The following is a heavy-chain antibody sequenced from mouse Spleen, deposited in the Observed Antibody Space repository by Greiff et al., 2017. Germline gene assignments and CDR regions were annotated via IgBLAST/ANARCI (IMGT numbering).Heavy chain of an antibody. CDR3: ARDRLSAMDY. D-gene: IGHD2-3*01. CDR2: ISDGGSYT. V-gene: IGHV5-4*01. Sequence: VQLKESGGGLVKPGGSLKLSCAASGFTFSSYAMSWVRQTPEKRLEWVATISDGGSYTYYPDNVKGRFTISRDNAKNNLYLQMSHLKSEDTAMYYCARDRLSAMDYWGQGTSVTVSS. CDR1: GFTFSSYA. J-gene: IGHJ4*01.